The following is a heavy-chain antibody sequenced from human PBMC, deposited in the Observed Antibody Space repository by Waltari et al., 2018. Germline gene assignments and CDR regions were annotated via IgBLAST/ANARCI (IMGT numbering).Heavy chain of an antibody. Sequence: QVQLVESGGGVVQPGRSLRLSCAASGFTFSSYGMHWVRQAPGKGLEWVAVIWYDGSNKYYADSVKGRFTISRDNSKNTLYLQMNSLRAEDTAMYYCAKVGIAVAGRPYYMDVWGKGTTVTVSS. J-gene: IGHJ6*03. CDR1: GFTFSSYG. CDR2: IWYDGSNK. CDR3: AKVGIAVAGRPYYMDV. D-gene: IGHD6-19*01. V-gene: IGHV3-30*18.